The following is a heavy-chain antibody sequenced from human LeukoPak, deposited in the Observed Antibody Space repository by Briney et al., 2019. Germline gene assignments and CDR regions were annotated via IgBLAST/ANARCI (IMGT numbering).Heavy chain of an antibody. D-gene: IGHD6-13*01. CDR3: ARDGLAAAGTDAFDI. Sequence: SETLSLTCTVSGGSISTYYWSWIRQPPGKGLEWIGNIYYSGSTIYNPSLKSRVTMSVDTSKNQFSLNLTSVTAADTAVYYCARDGLAAAGTDAFDIWGQGTMVTVSS. V-gene: IGHV4-59*01. CDR1: GGSISTYY. CDR2: IYYSGST. J-gene: IGHJ3*02.